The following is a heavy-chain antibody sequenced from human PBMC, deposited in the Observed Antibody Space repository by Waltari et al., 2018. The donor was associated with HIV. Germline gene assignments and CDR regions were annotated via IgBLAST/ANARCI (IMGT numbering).Heavy chain of an antibody. Sequence: EVQLVESGGGLVQPGKSLRLSCAASGFTFGVYAMHWVRQAPGKGPEWVSGISWNSNSIFYVDSVKGRFTISRDNAKNSLYLQMHSLRPEDTALYYCAKDRFDSSNYADFWGQGTLVIVSS. V-gene: IGHV3-9*01. CDR1: GFTFGVYA. CDR3: AKDRFDSSNYADF. D-gene: IGHD3-9*01. J-gene: IGHJ4*02. CDR2: ISWNSNSI.